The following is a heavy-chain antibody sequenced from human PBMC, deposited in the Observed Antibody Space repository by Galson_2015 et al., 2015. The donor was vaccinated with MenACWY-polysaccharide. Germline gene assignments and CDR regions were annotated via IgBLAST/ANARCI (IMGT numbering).Heavy chain of an antibody. Sequence: TLSLTCNVSGDSTRSGGYYWSWIRQHPGKGLEWMGYIHYGGSTSYNPSLKSRLLISGDASNGQFSLKLSSVTAADTAVYYCARYNIAAGDFDYWGQGALVTVST. CDR3: ARYNIAAGDFDY. CDR1: GDSTRSGGYY. CDR2: IHYGGST. D-gene: IGHD6-25*01. J-gene: IGHJ4*02. V-gene: IGHV4-31*03.